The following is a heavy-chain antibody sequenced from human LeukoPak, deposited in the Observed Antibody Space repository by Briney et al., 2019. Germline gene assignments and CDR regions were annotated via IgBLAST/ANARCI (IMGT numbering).Heavy chain of an antibody. CDR2: ISSSGSTI. CDR1: GFTFSDYY. CDR3: AREKAEYCSGTSCLIDH. Sequence: GGSLRLSCAASGFTFSDYYMSWIRQAPGKGLEWVSYISSSGSTIYYADSVRRRFTISRDNAKNSLYLQMKSLRAEDTAVYYCAREKAEYCSGTSCLIDHWGQGTLVTVSS. J-gene: IGHJ4*02. V-gene: IGHV3-11*04. D-gene: IGHD2-2*01.